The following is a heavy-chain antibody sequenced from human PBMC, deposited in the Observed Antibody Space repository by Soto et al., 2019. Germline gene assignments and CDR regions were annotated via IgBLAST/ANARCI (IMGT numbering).Heavy chain of an antibody. CDR1: GFTVSSNY. V-gene: IGHV3-53*01. Sequence: PGGSLRLSCAASGFTVSSNYMSWVRRAPGKGLEWVSVIYSGGSTYYADSVKGRFTISRDNSKNTLYLQMNSLRAEDTAVYYCARDRGGAPPVGGMDVWGQGTTVTVSS. D-gene: IGHD3-16*01. CDR2: IYSGGST. CDR3: ARDRGGAPPVGGMDV. J-gene: IGHJ6*02.